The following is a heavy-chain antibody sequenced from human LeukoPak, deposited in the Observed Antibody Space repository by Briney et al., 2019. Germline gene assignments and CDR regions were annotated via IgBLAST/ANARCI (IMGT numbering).Heavy chain of an antibody. CDR1: GFTFSSYE. Sequence: PGGSLRLSCAASGFTFSSYEMNWVRQAPGKGLEWVSYISSSGSTIYYADSVKGRFTISRDNSKNTLYLQMNSLRAEDTAVYYCAAMTSVTTGDYWGQGTLVTVSS. D-gene: IGHD4-11*01. CDR2: ISSSGSTI. V-gene: IGHV3-48*03. J-gene: IGHJ4*02. CDR3: AAMTSVTTGDY.